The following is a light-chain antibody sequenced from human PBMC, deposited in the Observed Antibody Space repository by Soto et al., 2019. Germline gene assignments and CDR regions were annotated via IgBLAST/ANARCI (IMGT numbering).Light chain of an antibody. J-gene: IGKJ5*01. CDR2: GAS. V-gene: IGKV3-20*01. Sequence: DIVLTQSPGTLSLSPGEEATLSCRASQTVTSNYLVWYQQRPGQAPRLLIYGASARATGIPDRFSGSGSGRDFTLTISRLEPADFAVYYCQQCGTSPITFGQGTRLEIK. CDR3: QQCGTSPIT. CDR1: QTVTSNY.